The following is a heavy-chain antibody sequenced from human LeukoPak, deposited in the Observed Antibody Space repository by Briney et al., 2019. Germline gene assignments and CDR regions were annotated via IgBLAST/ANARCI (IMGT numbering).Heavy chain of an antibody. CDR1: GFTFSSYD. CDR2: IGTAGDT. V-gene: IGHV3-13*03. J-gene: IGHJ6*03. Sequence: GGSLRLSCAACGFTFSSYDMHWVRQATGKGLEWVSAIGTAGDTYYPGSVKGQFTISRENAKNSLYLQMNSLRAGDTAVYYCARGGLQTWYYYMDVWGKGTTVTVSS. CDR3: ARGGLQTWYYYMDV.